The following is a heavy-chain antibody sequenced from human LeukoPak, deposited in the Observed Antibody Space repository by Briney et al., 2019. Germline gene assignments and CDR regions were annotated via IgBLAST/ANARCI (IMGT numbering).Heavy chain of an antibody. Sequence: GGSLRLSCAASGFTFSSYAMSWVRRAPGKGLEWVSGISGSSGGSTYYADSVKGRFTISRDNSKNTLYLQMNSLRAEDTAVYYCAKAATVATFDYWGQGTLVTVSS. CDR3: AKAATVATFDY. CDR2: ISGSSGGST. V-gene: IGHV3-23*01. CDR1: GFTFSSYA. D-gene: IGHD4-23*01. J-gene: IGHJ4*02.